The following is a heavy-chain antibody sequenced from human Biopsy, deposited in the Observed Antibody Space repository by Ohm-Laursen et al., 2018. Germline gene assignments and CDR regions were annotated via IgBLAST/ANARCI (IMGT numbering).Heavy chain of an antibody. CDR3: ARLTGDPSY. D-gene: IGHD7-27*01. CDR1: GGPIKSYY. CDR2: IYYTGHT. V-gene: IGHV4-59*07. J-gene: IGHJ4*02. Sequence: SDTLSLTWVVSGGPIKSYYWNWIRQSPGKGLEWIGFIYYTGHTNYNPSLKSRATISVDTSKNQFSLKVISVTAADTAVYYCARLTGDPSYWGQGILVTVSS.